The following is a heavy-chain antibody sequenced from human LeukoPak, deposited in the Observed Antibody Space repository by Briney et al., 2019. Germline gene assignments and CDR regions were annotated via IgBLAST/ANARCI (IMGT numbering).Heavy chain of an antibody. V-gene: IGHV3-7*03. D-gene: IGHD6-19*01. CDR3: AKGGLDPSYYYYGMDV. CDR1: GFTFNSYW. CDR2: IKQDGSEK. Sequence: GGSLRLSCAASGFTFNSYWMSWVRQAPGKGLEWVANIKQDGSEKYYVDSVKGRFTISRDNAKNSLYLQMNSLRAEDTAVYYCAKGGLDPSYYYYGMDVWGQGTTVTVSS. J-gene: IGHJ6*02.